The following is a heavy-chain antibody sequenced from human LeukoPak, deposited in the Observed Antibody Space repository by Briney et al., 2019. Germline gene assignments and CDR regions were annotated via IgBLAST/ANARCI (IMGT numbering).Heavy chain of an antibody. CDR1: GFIFSSYA. Sequence: PGRSLRLSCAASGFIFSSYAMHWVRQAPGKGLEWVAVISYDGSKKYYADSVKGRFTISRDNSKNTLYLQMNSLRPEDTAVYYCASPAEDTYFGGKCLDYWGQETLVTVSS. J-gene: IGHJ4*02. V-gene: IGHV3-30-3*01. CDR2: ISYDGSKK. CDR3: ASPAEDTYFGGKCLDY. D-gene: IGHD3-16*01.